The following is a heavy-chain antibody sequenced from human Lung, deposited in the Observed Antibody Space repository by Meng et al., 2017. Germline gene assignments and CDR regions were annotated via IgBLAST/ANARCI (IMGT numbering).Heavy chain of an antibody. CDR1: GKTLRDYY. V-gene: IGHV4-34*01. CDR3: ARGPTTMAHDFDY. Sequence: QAPRQYCAVGLLKPSEPRSLTGVVAGKTLRDYYRGWSRQPPGKGLARMGETNHSRSTNYHPSRESPATISVDTSQKNLYLKLRAVTAADSAVYYCARGPTTMAHDFDYWRQGTLVTVSS. CDR2: TNHSRST. J-gene: IGHJ4*02. D-gene: IGHD4-11*01.